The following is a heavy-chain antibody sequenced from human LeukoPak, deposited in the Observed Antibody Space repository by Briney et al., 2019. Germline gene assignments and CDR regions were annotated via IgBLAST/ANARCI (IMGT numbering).Heavy chain of an antibody. Sequence: HPGGSLRLSCAASGFTFSSYAMRWVRQAPGKGLEWVSAISGSGGSTYYGDSVKGRFTISRDNSKNTLYLQMNSLRAEDTAVYYCAKGLSGWSPFDPWGQGTLVTVSS. D-gene: IGHD6-19*01. J-gene: IGHJ5*02. CDR2: ISGSGGST. V-gene: IGHV3-23*01. CDR1: GFTFSSYA. CDR3: AKGLSGWSPFDP.